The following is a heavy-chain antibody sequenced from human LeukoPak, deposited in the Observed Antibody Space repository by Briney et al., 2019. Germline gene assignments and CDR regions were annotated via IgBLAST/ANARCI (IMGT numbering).Heavy chain of an antibody. J-gene: IGHJ3*01. CDR2: IMQDGSEK. D-gene: IGHD3-3*01. CDR1: GFIFSNYW. V-gene: IGHV3-7*01. CDR3: ASVLRYLEWLN. Sequence: PGRSLRLSCAASGFIFSNYWMTWVRQAPGKGLEWVANIMQDGSEKYYVDSVRGRFTISRDSAKNSLYLQMNSLRAEDTAVYYCASVLRYLEWLNWGQGTMVTVSS.